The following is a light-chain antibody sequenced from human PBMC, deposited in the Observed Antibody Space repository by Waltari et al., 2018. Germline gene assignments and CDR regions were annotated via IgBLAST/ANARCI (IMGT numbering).Light chain of an antibody. CDR2: RSD. J-gene: IGLJ3*02. CDR3: AAWDDSLHGHWV. Sequence: QSVLTQPPSASGTPGQRVTISCSGSSSNIGDNVVNWYQQLPGKAPTLLIYRSDQGHSGVPDRCSGSKSGTIASLAISGLQSADEGDYYCAAWDDSLHGHWVFGGGTKVTVL. V-gene: IGLV1-44*01. CDR1: SSNIGDNV.